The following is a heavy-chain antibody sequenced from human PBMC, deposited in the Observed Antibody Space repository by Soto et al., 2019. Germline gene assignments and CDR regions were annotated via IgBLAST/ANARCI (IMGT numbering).Heavy chain of an antibody. Sequence: TSETLSLTCTVSRGSITSSSYYWGWIRQPPGKGLEWIGSIDYSGTTYHNPSLKSQVTISVDTSKNQFSLKLSSVTAADTAVFYCARHRNCDLSVFDYWGQGSLVTVSS. D-gene: IGHD1-1*01. CDR3: ARHRNCDLSVFDY. CDR2: IDYSGTT. J-gene: IGHJ4*02. V-gene: IGHV4-39*01. CDR1: RGSITSSSYY.